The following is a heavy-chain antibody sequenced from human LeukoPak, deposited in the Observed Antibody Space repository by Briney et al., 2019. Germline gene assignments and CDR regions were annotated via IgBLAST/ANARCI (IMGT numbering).Heavy chain of an antibody. CDR1: GYTFNAYY. D-gene: IGHD3-22*01. J-gene: IGHJ5*01. CDR3: ARGGNYYNIESNWFDS. CDR2: VNPDSGDT. Sequence: ASVKVSCKASGYTFNAYYFHWVRQAPGQGLEWMGWVNPDSGDTNYAQKFQGRVAMTRDTSISTAYMELSRLRSDDTAVYYCARGGNYYNIESNWFDSWGQGTLVTVSS. V-gene: IGHV1-2*02.